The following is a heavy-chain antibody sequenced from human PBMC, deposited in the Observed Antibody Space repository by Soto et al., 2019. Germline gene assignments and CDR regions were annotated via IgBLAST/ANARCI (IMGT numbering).Heavy chain of an antibody. CDR2: INPSGGST. CDR3: ARSTMIVVVTDGYFDY. D-gene: IGHD3-22*01. J-gene: IGHJ4*02. CDR1: GYTLTSYY. V-gene: IGHV1-46*01. Sequence: ASVKVSCKASGYTLTSYYMHWVRQAPGQGLEWMGIINPSGGSTSYAQKFQGRVTMTRDTSTSTVYMELSSLRSEDTAVYYCARSTMIVVVTDGYFDYWGQGTLVTVSS.